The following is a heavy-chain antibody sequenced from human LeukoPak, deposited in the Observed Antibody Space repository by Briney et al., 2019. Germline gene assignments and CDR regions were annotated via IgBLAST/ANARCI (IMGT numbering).Heavy chain of an antibody. D-gene: IGHD5-12*01. J-gene: IGHJ4*02. CDR1: GFTVSSNY. V-gene: IGHV3-53*01. CDR2: IYSGGST. CDR3: ARDRSGYDSGDYFDY. Sequence: GGSLRLSCAASGFTVSSNYMSWVRQAPGKGLEWVSVIYSGGSTYYADSVKGRFTISRDNSKNTLYLQMNSLRAEDTAVYYCARDRSGYDSGDYFDYWGQGTLVTVSS.